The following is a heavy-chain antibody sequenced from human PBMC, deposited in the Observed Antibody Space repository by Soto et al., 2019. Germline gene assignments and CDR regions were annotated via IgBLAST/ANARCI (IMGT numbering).Heavy chain of an antibody. CDR2: ISASGGST. CDR1: GFTFSNYA. J-gene: IGHJ4*02. D-gene: IGHD2-15*01. V-gene: IGHV3-23*01. CDR3: AKTPKLGYCSGGDCFPEY. Sequence: GGSLRLSCAASGFTFSNYAMSWVRQAPGMALECVSAISASGGSTYYADSVKGRFTISRDNSKNTLDLQINSLGAEDTAVYYCAKTPKLGYCSGGDCFPEYWGQGTLVTVSS.